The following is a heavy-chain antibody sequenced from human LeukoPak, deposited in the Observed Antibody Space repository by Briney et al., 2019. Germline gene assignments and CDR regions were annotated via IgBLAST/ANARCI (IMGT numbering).Heavy chain of an antibody. CDR3: ARPSYSSGWY. CDR1: GGSFTGHY. D-gene: IGHD6-19*01. J-gene: IGHJ4*02. Sequence: SETLSLTCSVSGGSFTGHYWTWIRQSPGQGLKWIGEINHSGSPLYNPSLKSRVTISIDTSKNQFSLKLSSVTAADTAVYYCARPSYSSGWYWGQGTLVTVSS. V-gene: IGHV4-34*01. CDR2: INHSGSP.